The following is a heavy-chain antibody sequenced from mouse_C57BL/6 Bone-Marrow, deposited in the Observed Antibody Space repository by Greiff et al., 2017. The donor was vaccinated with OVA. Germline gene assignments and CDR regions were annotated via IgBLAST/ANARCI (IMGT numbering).Heavy chain of an antibody. V-gene: IGHV1-55*01. CDR3: ARWYSNSTMDY. J-gene: IGHJ4*01. CDR1: GYTFTSYW. CDR2: IYPGSGST. D-gene: IGHD2-5*01. Sequence: QVQLQQPGAELVKPGASVKMSCKASGYTFTSYWITWVKQRPGQGLEWIGDIYPGSGSTNYNEKFKSKATLTVDTSSSTAYLQLSSLTSEDSAVYYCARWYSNSTMDYWGQGTSVTVSS.